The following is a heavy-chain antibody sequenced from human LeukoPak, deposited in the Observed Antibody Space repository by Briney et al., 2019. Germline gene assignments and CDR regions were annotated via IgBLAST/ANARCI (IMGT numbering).Heavy chain of an antibody. CDR2: INHSGST. J-gene: IGHJ4*02. Sequence: SETLSLTCAVYGGSFSGYYWSWIRQPPGKGLEWIGEINHSGSTNYNPSLKSRVTISVDTSKNQFSLKLSSVTAADTAVYYCARMGPLASTGDTFDYWGQGTLVPSPQ. CDR1: GGSFSGYY. D-gene: IGHD7-27*01. CDR3: ARMGPLASTGDTFDY. V-gene: IGHV4-34*01.